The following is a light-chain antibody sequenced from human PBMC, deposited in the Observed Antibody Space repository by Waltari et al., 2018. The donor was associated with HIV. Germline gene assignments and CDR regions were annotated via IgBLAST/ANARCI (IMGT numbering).Light chain of an antibody. Sequence: SYELTQPPSVSVSPGQTASITCSGDELGDRYACWYQQKPGQSPVLVIYQDTKRPSGIPERFSGSNSGNTATLTISGTQAMDEADYYCQARDSSTVVFGGGTKLTVL. CDR1: ELGDRY. J-gene: IGLJ2*01. V-gene: IGLV3-1*01. CDR3: QARDSSTVV. CDR2: QDT.